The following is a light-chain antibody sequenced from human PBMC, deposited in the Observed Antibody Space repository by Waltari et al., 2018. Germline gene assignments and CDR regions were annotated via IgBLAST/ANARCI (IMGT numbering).Light chain of an antibody. Sequence: QSAPTQPPSVSGSPGQSVTISCTGTTSDVGGSNFVSWYQEHPGKAPKLIMYGINNRPSGVSDRFSGSKSGDTTTLTISGLQAEDEANYYCCSYTPTLTFVFGSGTKLTVL. V-gene: IGLV2-14*03. CDR1: TSDVGGSNF. CDR2: GIN. J-gene: IGLJ6*01. CDR3: CSYTPTLTFV.